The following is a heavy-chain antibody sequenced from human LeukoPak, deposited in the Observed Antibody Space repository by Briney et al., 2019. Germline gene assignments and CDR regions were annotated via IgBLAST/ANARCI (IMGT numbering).Heavy chain of an antibody. CDR2: MNPNSGNT. J-gene: IGHJ4*02. CDR3: ARGPSHDYVWGSYRYTLNDY. D-gene: IGHD3-16*02. Sequence: GASVKVSCKASGYTFTGYYMHWVRQAPGQGLDWMGWMNPNSGNTAYAQKFQGRVTITRNTSISTAYMELSSLRSEDTAVYFCARGPSHDYVWGSYRYTLNDYWGQGTLVTVSS. V-gene: IGHV1-8*03. CDR1: GYTFTGYY.